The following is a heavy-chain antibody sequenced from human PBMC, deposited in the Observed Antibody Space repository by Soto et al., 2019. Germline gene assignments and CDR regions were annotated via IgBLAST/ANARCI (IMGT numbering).Heavy chain of an antibody. CDR1: GGSISIYY. CDR2: IYYSGST. D-gene: IGHD6-19*01. Sequence: SETLSLTCTVSGGSISIYYWSWIRHPPGKGLEWIGYIYYSGSTNYNPSLKSRVTISVDTSKNQFSLKLSSVTAADTAVYYCARFGSSGWGYYYYYGMDVWGQGTTVTVSS. CDR3: ARFGSSGWGYYYYYGMDV. V-gene: IGHV4-59*01. J-gene: IGHJ6*02.